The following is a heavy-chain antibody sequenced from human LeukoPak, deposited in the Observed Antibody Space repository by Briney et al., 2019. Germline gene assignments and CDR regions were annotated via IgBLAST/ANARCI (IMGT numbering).Heavy chain of an antibody. CDR2: ISTDGGST. J-gene: IGHJ4*02. Sequence: GGSLKLSCSASGFTFRNYAMHWVRQAPGKGLEYVSAISTDGGSTYFADSVKGRFTISRENSKNTLYLQMSSLRPEDTAVYYCVKKYYDYVCGSYYWGKGTLVTVSS. D-gene: IGHD3-16*01. CDR3: VKKYYDYVCGSYY. CDR1: GFTFRNYA. V-gene: IGHV3-64D*06.